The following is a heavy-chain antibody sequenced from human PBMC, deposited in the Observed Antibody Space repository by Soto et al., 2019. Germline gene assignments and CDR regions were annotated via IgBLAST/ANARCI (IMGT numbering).Heavy chain of an antibody. CDR1: GGSFSGYY. V-gene: IGHV4-34*01. CDR3: ARGGMVRGVTYYYYYGMDV. CDR2: INHSGST. J-gene: IGHJ6*02. D-gene: IGHD3-10*01. Sequence: SETLSLTCAVYGGSFSGYYWSWIRQPPGKGLEWIGEINHSGSTNYNPSLKSRVTISVDTSKNQFSLKLSSVTAADSAVYYCARGGMVRGVTYYYYYGMDVWRQGTTVTVSS.